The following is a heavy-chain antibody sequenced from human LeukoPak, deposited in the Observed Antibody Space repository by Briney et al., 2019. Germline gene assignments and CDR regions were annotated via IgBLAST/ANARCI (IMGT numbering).Heavy chain of an antibody. V-gene: IGHV3-74*01. CDR3: AKGGYYYDSSGFDY. CDR2: ISPTGSTT. Sequence: QSGGSLRLSCTASGFSFSGHWMHWARQLPGKGLVWVSRISPTGSTTSYADSVKGRFTISRDNSKNTLYLQMNSLRAEDTAVYYCAKGGYYYDSSGFDYWGQETLVTVSS. D-gene: IGHD3-22*01. CDR1: GFSFSGHW. J-gene: IGHJ4*02.